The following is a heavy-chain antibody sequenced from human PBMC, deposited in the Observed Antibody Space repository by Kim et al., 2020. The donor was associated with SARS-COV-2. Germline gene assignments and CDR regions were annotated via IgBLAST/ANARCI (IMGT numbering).Heavy chain of an antibody. CDR3: ARDTDDTNWSEIFY. CDR2: ISTYNGNT. Sequence: ASVKVSCKASGYTFTNYGINWVRQAPGQGLEWVGWISTYNGNTNFALKFYGRVSMTTDTSTATAYMELPSLTSDDPAVYYCARDTDDTNWSEIFYWGQGTLVTVSS. CDR1: GYTFTNYG. D-gene: IGHD1-1*01. J-gene: IGHJ4*02. V-gene: IGHV1-18*01.